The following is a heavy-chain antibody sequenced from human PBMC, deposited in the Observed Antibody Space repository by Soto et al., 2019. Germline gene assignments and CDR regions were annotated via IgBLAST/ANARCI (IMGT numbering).Heavy chain of an antibody. Sequence: EVQLLESGGGLVQPGGSLRLSCAASGFTFSSYAMSWVRQAPGKGLEWVSAISGSGGNTYYADSVKGRFTISRDNSKNTLYLQMNSLRAEDTAVYYCAQGGMATISIWFDPWGQGTLVTVSS. J-gene: IGHJ5*02. V-gene: IGHV3-23*01. CDR3: AQGGMATISIWFDP. CDR1: GFTFSSYA. D-gene: IGHD5-12*01. CDR2: ISGSGGNT.